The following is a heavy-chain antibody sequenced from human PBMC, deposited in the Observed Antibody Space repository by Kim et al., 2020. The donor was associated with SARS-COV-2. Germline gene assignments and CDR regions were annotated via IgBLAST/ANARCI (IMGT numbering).Heavy chain of an antibody. CDR2: INHSGST. D-gene: IGHD3-22*01. CDR3: ARAPRGMIVVRPYFDY. CDR1: GGSFSDYY. V-gene: IGHV4-34*01. Sequence: SETLSLTCAVYGGSFSDYYWSWILQPPGEGLELIGEINHSGSTNYNPSLKSRVTISVDTSKNQFSLTLSSVTAADTAVYYCARAPRGMIVVRPYFDYWGQGTLGTVSS. J-gene: IGHJ4*02.